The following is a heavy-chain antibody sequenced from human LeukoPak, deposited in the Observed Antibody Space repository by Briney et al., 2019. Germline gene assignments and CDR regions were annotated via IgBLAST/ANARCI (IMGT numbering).Heavy chain of an antibody. V-gene: IGHV4-39*01. CDR2: IYYSGST. CDR1: GGSISSSSYY. Sequence: SETLPLTCTVSGGSISSSSYYWGWIRQPPGKGLEWIGSIYYSGSTYYNPSLKSRVTISVDTSKNQFSLKLSSVTAADTAEYYCARHAYSSSSFYFDYWGQGTLVTVSS. CDR3: ARHAYSSSSFYFDY. J-gene: IGHJ4*02. D-gene: IGHD6-6*01.